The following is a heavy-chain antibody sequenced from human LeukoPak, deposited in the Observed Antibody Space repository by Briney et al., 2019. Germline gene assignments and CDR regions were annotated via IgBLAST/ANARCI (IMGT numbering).Heavy chain of an antibody. CDR3: ARSGFGYCSSTSCYTSLYYYGMDV. D-gene: IGHD2-2*02. Sequence: SETLSLTCAVYGGSFSGYYWSWNRQPPGKGLEWIGEINHSGSTNYNPSLKSRVTISVDTSKNQFSLKLSSVTAADTAVYYCARSGFGYCSSTSCYTSLYYYGMDVWGQGTTVTVSS. CDR2: INHSGST. CDR1: GGSFSGYY. V-gene: IGHV4-34*01. J-gene: IGHJ6*02.